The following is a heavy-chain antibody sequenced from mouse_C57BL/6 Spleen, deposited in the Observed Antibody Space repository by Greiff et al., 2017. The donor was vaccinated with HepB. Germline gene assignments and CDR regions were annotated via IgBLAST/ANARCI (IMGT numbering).Heavy chain of an antibody. J-gene: IGHJ1*03. V-gene: IGHV1-64*01. Sequence: VQLQQPGAELVKPGASVKLSCKASGYTFTSYWMHWVKQRPGQGLEWIGMIHPNSGSTNYNEKFKSKATLTVDKSSRTAYMQLSSLTSEDSAVYYCARDYGSSYRWYFDVWGTGTTVTVSS. CDR2: IHPNSGST. CDR3: ARDYGSSYRWYFDV. CDR1: GYTFTSYW. D-gene: IGHD1-1*01.